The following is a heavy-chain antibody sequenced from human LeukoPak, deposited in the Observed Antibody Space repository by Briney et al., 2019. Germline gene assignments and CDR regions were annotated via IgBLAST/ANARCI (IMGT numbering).Heavy chain of an antibody. J-gene: IGHJ6*03. Sequence: SVKVSCKASGGTFSSYTISWVRQAPGQGLEWMGRIIPILGTANCAQKFQGRVTITADKSTSTAYMELSSLRSEDTAVYYCAATDIVVVPAAPTDYYYYYMDVWGKGTTVTVSS. CDR2: IIPILGTA. V-gene: IGHV1-69*08. CDR3: AATDIVVVPAAPTDYYYYYMDV. D-gene: IGHD2-2*01. CDR1: GGTFSSYT.